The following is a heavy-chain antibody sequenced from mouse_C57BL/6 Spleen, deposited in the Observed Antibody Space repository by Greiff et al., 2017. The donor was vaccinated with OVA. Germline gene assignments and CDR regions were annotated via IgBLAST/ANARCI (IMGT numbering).Heavy chain of an antibody. Sequence: QVQLQQSGAELVKPGASVKMSCKASGYTFTTYPIEWMKQNHGKSLEWIGNVNPYNDDTKYNEKFKGKATLTVEKSSSTVYMELSRLTSDECGVYCCTKWLEDAMDYWGQGTTVTVSS. V-gene: IGHV1-47*01. CDR2: VNPYNDDT. D-gene: IGHD2-2*01. CDR1: GYTFTTYP. CDR3: TKWLEDAMDY. J-gene: IGHJ4*01.